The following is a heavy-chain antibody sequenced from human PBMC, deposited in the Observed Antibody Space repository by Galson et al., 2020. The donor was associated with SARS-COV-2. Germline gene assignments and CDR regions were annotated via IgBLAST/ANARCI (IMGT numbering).Heavy chain of an antibody. CDR1: GGSISSSSYY. Sequence: SETLSLTCTVSGGSISSSSYYWGWIRQPPGEGLEWIGSIYYSERNYYNPSLTSRVTMSVDTSKNQFSLKLSSVTATDTAVYYCARQSLTGYYSFYYFDYWGQGTLVTVSS. D-gene: IGHD3-9*01. CDR2: IYYSERN. V-gene: IGHV4-39*01. CDR3: ARQSLTGYYSFYYFDY. J-gene: IGHJ4*02.